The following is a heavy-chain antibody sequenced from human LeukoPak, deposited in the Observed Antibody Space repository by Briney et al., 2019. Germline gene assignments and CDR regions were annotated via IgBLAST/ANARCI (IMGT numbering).Heavy chain of an antibody. J-gene: IGHJ4*02. CDR2: INPKSDGT. Sequence: ASVKVSCKASRYTFSGYYMHWVRQAPGPRLEWMGWINPKSDGTNYSQNLQGRVTITRDTSISTAYMELSMLRFDDTAVYYCASGSSFDSSGRGFDYWGQGTLVTVSS. D-gene: IGHD3-22*01. CDR1: RYTFSGYY. CDR3: ASGSSFDSSGRGFDY. V-gene: IGHV1-2*02.